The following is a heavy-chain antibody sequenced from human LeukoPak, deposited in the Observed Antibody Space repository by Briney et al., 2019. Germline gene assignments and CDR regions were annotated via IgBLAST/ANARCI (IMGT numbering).Heavy chain of an antibody. D-gene: IGHD6-19*01. CDR1: GGSISSSSYY. J-gene: IGHJ4*02. Sequence: SETLSLTCTVSGGSISSSSYYWGWIRQPPGKGLEWIGSIYYSGSTYYNPSLKSRVTISVDTSKNQFSLKLSSVTAADTAVYYCARNFPRVEQWLDYWGQGTLVTVSS. CDR2: IYYSGST. CDR3: ARNFPRVEQWLDY. V-gene: IGHV4-39*07.